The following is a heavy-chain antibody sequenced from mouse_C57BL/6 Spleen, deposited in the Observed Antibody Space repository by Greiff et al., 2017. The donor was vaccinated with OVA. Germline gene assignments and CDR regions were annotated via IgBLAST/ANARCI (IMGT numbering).Heavy chain of an antibody. Sequence: EVNVVESGEGLVKPGGSLKLSCAASGFTFSSYAMSWVRQTPEKRLEWVAYISSGGDYIYYADTVKGRFTISRDNARNTLYLQMSSLKSEDTAMYYCTRDRLPFDYWGQGTTLTVSS. CDR1: GFTFSSYA. V-gene: IGHV5-9-1*02. J-gene: IGHJ2*01. CDR3: TRDRLPFDY. CDR2: ISSGGDYI. D-gene: IGHD2-2*01.